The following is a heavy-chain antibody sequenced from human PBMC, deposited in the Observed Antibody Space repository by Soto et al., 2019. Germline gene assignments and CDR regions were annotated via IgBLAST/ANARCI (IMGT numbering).Heavy chain of an antibody. CDR3: ARRGYSYGYGGYYYYRMDV. CDR2: IYPGDSDT. J-gene: IGHJ6*02. V-gene: IGHV5-51*01. Sequence: GESLKISCKGSGYSFTSYWIGWVRQMPGKXLEWMGIIYPGDSDTRYSPSFQGQVTISADKSISTAYLQWSSLKASDTAMYYCARRGYSYGYGGYYYYRMDVWGQGTTVTVSS. CDR1: GYSFTSYW. D-gene: IGHD5-18*01.